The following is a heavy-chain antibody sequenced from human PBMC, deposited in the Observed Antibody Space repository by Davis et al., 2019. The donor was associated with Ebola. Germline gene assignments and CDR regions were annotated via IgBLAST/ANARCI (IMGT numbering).Heavy chain of an antibody. CDR3: ARERAAFRGYSYGYY. V-gene: IGHV1-46*01. CDR1: GYTFTGYY. CDR2: INPSGGST. J-gene: IGHJ4*02. D-gene: IGHD5-18*01. Sequence: ASVKVSCKASGYTFTGYYMHWVRQAPGQGLEWMGWINPSGGSTSYAQKFQGRVTMTRDTSTSTVYMELSSLRSEDTAVYYCARERAAFRGYSYGYYWGQGTLVTVSS.